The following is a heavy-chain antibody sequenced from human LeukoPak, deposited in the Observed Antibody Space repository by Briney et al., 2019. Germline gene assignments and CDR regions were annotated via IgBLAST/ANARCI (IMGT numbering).Heavy chain of an antibody. J-gene: IGHJ3*02. V-gene: IGHV1-18*01. CDR1: GYTFTSYG. Sequence: WASVKVSCKASGYTFTSYGISWVRQAPGRGLEWMGWISAYNGNTNYAQKLQGRVTMTTDTSTSTAYMELRSLRSDDTAVYYCARVDDILTGFARRSFDIWGQGTMVTVSS. CDR2: ISAYNGNT. CDR3: ARVDDILTGFARRSFDI. D-gene: IGHD3-9*01.